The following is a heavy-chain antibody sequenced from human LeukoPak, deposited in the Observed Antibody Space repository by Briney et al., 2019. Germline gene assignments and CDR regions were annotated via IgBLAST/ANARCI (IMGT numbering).Heavy chain of an antibody. CDR3: AKGGRIQLWTVMVD. CDR2: ISYDGSNK. Sequence: GGSLRLSCAASGFTFSSYGMHWVRQAPGKGLEWVAVISYDGSNKYYADSVKGRFTISRDNSKNTLYLQMNSLRAEDTAVYYCAKGGRIQLWTVMVDWGQGTLVTVSS. D-gene: IGHD5-18*01. V-gene: IGHV3-30*18. CDR1: GFTFSSYG. J-gene: IGHJ4*02.